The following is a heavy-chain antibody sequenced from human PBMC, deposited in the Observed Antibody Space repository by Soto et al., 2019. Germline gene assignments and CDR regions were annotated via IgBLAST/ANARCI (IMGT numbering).Heavy chain of an antibody. Sequence: PSDALSVISSVSGGSITSADYYWNWIRQSPGKGLEWIGYIFYSGSTNYNPSLKSRVTISLDRSKNEISLKLSSVTAADTAVYYCATDRRLRNTCSPGYFSYYGVDLWVQANTVTVSS. V-gene: IGHV4-30-4*02. CDR2: IFYSGST. J-gene: IGHJ6*02. CDR3: ATDRRLRNTCSPGYFSYYGVDL. CDR1: GGSITSADYY. D-gene: IGHD5-18*01.